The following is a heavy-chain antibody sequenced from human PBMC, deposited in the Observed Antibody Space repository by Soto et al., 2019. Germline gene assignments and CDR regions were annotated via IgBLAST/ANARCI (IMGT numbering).Heavy chain of an antibody. D-gene: IGHD3-22*01. Sequence: QVQLVQSGAEVKKPGSSVKVSCKASGGTFSSYTISWVRQAPGQGLEWMGRIIPILGIANYAQKFQGRVTITADKSTSTAYMELSSLRSEDTAAYYCASRDRSYYYYYGMDVWGQGTTVTVSS. CDR2: IIPILGIA. CDR3: ASRDRSYYYYYGMDV. CDR1: GGTFSSYT. J-gene: IGHJ6*02. V-gene: IGHV1-69*02.